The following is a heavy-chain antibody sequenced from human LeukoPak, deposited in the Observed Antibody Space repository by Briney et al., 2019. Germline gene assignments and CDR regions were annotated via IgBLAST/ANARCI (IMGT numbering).Heavy chain of an antibody. V-gene: IGHV3-23*01. CDR3: AKNGDRGAYCSGGSCYPYYSYSMDV. CDR1: GFTFSDYG. Sequence: GGTLRLSCAASGFTFSDYGMSWVRQAPGKGLEWVSSISSTGGTTYYADSVKGRFTISRDNSKNTLFLQLNSLRAEDTAIYYCAKNGDRGAYCSGGSCYPYYSYSMDVWGKGTTVSISS. D-gene: IGHD2-15*01. CDR2: ISSTGGTT. J-gene: IGHJ6*03.